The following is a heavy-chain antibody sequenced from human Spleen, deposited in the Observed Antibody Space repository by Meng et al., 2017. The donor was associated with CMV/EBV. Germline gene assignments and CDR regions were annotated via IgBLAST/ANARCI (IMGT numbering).Heavy chain of an antibody. D-gene: IGHD6-6*01. J-gene: IGHJ6*02. Sequence: GGSLRLSCAASGFTVSSNYMSWVRQAPGKGLEWVSVIYGGDRSTVYADSVEGRFAISRDNSKNTLYLQMNSLRADDTAVYYCAKDRTITPRRDYYGMDVWGQGTTVTVSS. CDR3: AKDRTITPRRDYYGMDV. CDR2: IYGGDRST. CDR1: GFTVSSNY. V-gene: IGHV3-53*01.